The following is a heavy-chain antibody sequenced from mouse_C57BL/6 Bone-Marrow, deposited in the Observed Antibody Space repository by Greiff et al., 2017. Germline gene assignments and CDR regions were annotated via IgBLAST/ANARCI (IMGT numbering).Heavy chain of an antibody. J-gene: IGHJ4*01. V-gene: IGHV3-8*01. D-gene: IGHD2-3*01. CDR3: ARIYDGYVDY. Sequence: EVQLQQSGPGLAKPSQTLSLTCSVTGFSITSDYWNWIRKFPGNKLEYMGNISYSGSTNYTPSLTSRISITRDTSKNQFYLQLNSVTTEDTATYYCARIYDGYVDYWGQGTSVTVSS. CDR1: GFSITSDY. CDR2: ISYSGST.